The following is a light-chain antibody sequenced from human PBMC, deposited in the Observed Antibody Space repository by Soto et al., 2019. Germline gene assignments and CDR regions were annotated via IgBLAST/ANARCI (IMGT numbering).Light chain of an antibody. CDR1: QGISSY. J-gene: IGKJ4*01. CDR3: QQYYSYPLT. Sequence: AIRMTQSPSSLSASTGDRVTITSRARQGISSYLGWYQQKPGKAPKLLIYAASTLQSGVPSRFSGSGSGTDFTLTISCLQSEDFATYYCQQYYSYPLTCGGGTKVEIK. CDR2: AAS. V-gene: IGKV1-8*01.